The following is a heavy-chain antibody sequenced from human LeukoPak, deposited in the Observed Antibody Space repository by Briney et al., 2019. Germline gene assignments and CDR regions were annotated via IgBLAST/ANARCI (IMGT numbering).Heavy chain of an antibody. CDR2: MNPNSGNT. D-gene: IGHD2-2*01. V-gene: IGHV1-8*01. J-gene: IGHJ5*02. CDR3: ARGWGYCSSTSCPNWFDP. CDR1: GYTFNNYD. Sequence: ASVKVSCKASGYTFNNYDINWVRQATGQGLEWMGWMNPNSGNTGYAQKFQGRVTITRNTSISTAYMELSSLRSEDTAVYYCARGWGYCSSTSCPNWFDPWGQGTLVTVSS.